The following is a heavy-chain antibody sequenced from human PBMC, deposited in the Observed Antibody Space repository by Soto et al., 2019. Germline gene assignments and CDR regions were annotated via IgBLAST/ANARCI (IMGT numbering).Heavy chain of an antibody. CDR1: GYTFTSYR. CDR3: ARANSNYFDY. J-gene: IGHJ4*02. CDR2: IGAYNGNT. V-gene: IGHV1-18*04. D-gene: IGHD4-4*01. Sequence: GPPVKAFCKTPGYTFTSYRLRLVRLAPGQGLEWMGWIGAYNGNTNSSQKLQGRVTMTTDTSTSTAYMRLRSLRSDDTAVYYCARANSNYFDYREQGTRVTVAS.